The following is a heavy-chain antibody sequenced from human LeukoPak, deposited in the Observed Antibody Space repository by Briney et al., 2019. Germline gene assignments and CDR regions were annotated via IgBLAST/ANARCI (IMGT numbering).Heavy chain of an antibody. J-gene: IGHJ5*02. V-gene: IGHV1-69*05. D-gene: IGHD3-10*01. CDR2: IIPIFGTA. CDR1: GGTYTSYA. Sequence: SVTLSFTASGGTYTSYAVSWVGRAPGQGVEWMGGIIPIFGTANYAQKFQGRVTINTDESTSTAYMGLSSLRSEDTAVYYCAGSGFATTFDPWGQGTLVTVSS. CDR3: AGSGFATTFDP.